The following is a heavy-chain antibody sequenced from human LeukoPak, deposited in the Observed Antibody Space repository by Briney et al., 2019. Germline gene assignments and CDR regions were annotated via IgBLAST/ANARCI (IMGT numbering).Heavy chain of an antibody. D-gene: IGHD1-26*01. V-gene: IGHV1-46*01. CDR2: INPSGGSA. CDR1: GYTFTSYY. Sequence: ASVKVSCKASGYTFTSYYLHWLRQAPGQGLEWVGIINPSGGSASYAQKFQGRVTMTRDTSTNTVYMELSSLRSEDTALYYCARDSSGSTLGWFDPWGQGTLVTVSS. CDR3: ARDSSGSTLGWFDP. J-gene: IGHJ5*02.